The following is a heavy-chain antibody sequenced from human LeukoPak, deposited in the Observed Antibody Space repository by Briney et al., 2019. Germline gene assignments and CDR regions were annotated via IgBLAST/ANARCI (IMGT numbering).Heavy chain of an antibody. D-gene: IGHD5-18*01. Sequence: SVKVSCKASGGTFSSYAISWVRQAPGQGLEWMGRIIPIFGTANYAQKFQGGVTITTDESTSTAYMELSSLRSEDTAVYYCARDRDTAMVISYYFDYWGQGTLVTVSS. V-gene: IGHV1-69*05. CDR2: IIPIFGTA. CDR1: GGTFSSYA. CDR3: ARDRDTAMVISYYFDY. J-gene: IGHJ4*02.